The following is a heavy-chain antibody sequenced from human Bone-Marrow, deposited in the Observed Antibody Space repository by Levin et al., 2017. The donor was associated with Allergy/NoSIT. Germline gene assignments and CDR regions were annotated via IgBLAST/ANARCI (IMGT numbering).Heavy chain of an antibody. CDR3: ARGGRSGSYFFDY. CDR2: IIPLLNIA. D-gene: IGHD6-19*01. V-gene: IGHV1-69*04. J-gene: IGHJ4*02. CDR1: GGTFNNYA. Sequence: AASVKVSCKTSGGTFNNYAIGWVRQAPGQGLEWMGRIIPLLNIANYAQKFQGRVTITADKSATTVYMELSSLRSDDTAVYYCARGGRSGSYFFDYWGQGTLVTVSS.